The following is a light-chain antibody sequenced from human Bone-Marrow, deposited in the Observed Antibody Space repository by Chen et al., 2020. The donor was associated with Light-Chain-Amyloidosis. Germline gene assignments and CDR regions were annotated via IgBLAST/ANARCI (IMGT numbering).Light chain of an antibody. J-gene: IGKJ1*01. V-gene: IGKV4-1*01. Sequence: DIVMTQSPDSLAVSLGERATINCKSSQSVLDSSTTQNYVAWYQQKPGQPPKLLLYWASTRGPGVPDRFSGSGSGTDFTLTISSLQTADVAVYYCQQYYSTPRTFGQGTKVEIK. CDR1: QSVLDSSTTQNY. CDR3: QQYYSTPRT. CDR2: WAS.